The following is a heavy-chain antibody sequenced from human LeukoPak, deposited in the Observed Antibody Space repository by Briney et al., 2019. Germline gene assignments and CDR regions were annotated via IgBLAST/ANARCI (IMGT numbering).Heavy chain of an antibody. J-gene: IGHJ4*02. D-gene: IGHD1-1*01. V-gene: IGHV3-21*01. CDR3: ARDWNYFSC. Sequence: GGSLRLSCAASGFTFSDSWMSWVRQAPGKGLEWVSSISSSSGSIYYADSVKGRFTISRDDAKNSLYLQMNSLRVEDTAVYYCARDWNYFSCWGQGTLVTVSS. CDR2: ISSSSGSI. CDR1: GFTFSDSW.